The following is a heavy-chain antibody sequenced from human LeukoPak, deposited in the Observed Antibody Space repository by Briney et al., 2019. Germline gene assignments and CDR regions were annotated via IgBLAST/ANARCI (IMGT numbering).Heavy chain of an antibody. J-gene: IGHJ4*02. CDR1: GFSFTSYW. V-gene: IGHV3-74*01. CDR3: SRAYDSGTYSSFDS. Sequence: GGSLRLSCAASGFSFTSYWMHWVRQAPGKGLVWVSCINLDGSGTTYADSVKGRFTISRDNAKNTLFLQMNSLRAEDTAVYYCSRAYDSGTYSSFDSWGQGTLVTVTS. CDR2: INLDGSGT. D-gene: IGHD3-10*01.